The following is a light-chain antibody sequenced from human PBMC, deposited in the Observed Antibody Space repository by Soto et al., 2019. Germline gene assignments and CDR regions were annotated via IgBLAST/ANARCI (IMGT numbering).Light chain of an antibody. CDR3: QKSYSTPLT. V-gene: IGKV1-39*01. Sequence: IQITHSPCTLPASVGERGTITCRASQSISSYLNWYQQKPGKAPKLLIYAASSLQSGVPSRFSGSGSGTDFTLTISSLQPEDFATYYCQKSYSTPLTFGQGTKVDIK. CDR2: AAS. CDR1: QSISSY. J-gene: IGKJ1*01.